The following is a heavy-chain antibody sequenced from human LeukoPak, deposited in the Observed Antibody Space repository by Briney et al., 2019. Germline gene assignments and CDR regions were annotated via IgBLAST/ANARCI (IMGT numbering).Heavy chain of an antibody. CDR2: IYYSGST. V-gene: IGHV4-39*07. CDR3: ARGIAGYQEAYFDY. CDR1: GGSISSSSYY. Sequence: SETLSLTCTVSGGSISSSSYYWGWIRQPPGKGLEWIGSIYYSGSTYYNPSLKSRVTISVDTSKNQFSLKLSSVTAADTAGYYCARGIAGYQEAYFDYWGQGTLVTVSS. D-gene: IGHD2-2*01. J-gene: IGHJ4*02.